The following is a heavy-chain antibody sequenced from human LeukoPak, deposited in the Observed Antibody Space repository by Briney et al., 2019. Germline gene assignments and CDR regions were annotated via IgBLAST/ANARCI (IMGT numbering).Heavy chain of an antibody. V-gene: IGHV1-2*02. CDR2: INPNSGGT. CDR1: GYTFTGYY. J-gene: IGHJ5*02. Sequence: ASVKVSCKASGYTFTGYYMHWVRQAPGQGLEWMGWINPNSGGTNYAQKFQGRVTMTRDTSISTAYMELSRLRSDDTAVYYCARDQVMVRGVNGARWFDPWGQGTLVTVSS. D-gene: IGHD3-10*01. CDR3: ARDQVMVRGVNGARWFDP.